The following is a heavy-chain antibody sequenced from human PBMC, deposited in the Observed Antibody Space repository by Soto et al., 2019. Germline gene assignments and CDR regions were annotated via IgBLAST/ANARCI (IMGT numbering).Heavy chain of an antibody. Sequence: ASVKVSCKASGYTFTSYGISWVRQAPGQGLEWMGWISAYNGNTNYAQKLQGRVTMTTDTSTSTAYMELRSLRSDDTAVYYCATGLTPGRSLGYCSSTSCYRVTGEGYFDLWGRGTLVTVSS. CDR3: ATGLTPGRSLGYCSSTSCYRVTGEGYFDL. CDR2: ISAYNGNT. J-gene: IGHJ2*01. V-gene: IGHV1-18*01. D-gene: IGHD2-2*01. CDR1: GYTFTSYG.